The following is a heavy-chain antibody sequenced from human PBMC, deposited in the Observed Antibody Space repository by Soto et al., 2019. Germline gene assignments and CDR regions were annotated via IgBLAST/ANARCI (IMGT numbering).Heavy chain of an antibody. V-gene: IGHV4-4*02. CDR3: VRDSRTGCSSINCYMH. CDR2: IWHTGRP. CDR1: GDSLSNNHW. D-gene: IGHD2-15*01. Sequence: QLRESGPGLVQPSETLSLTCDVSGDSLSNNHWWSWVRQAPGKGLEWIGEIWHTGRPNYNPSLKSRVAISLDKSKNQFSLRLSSVTDAVTAVYYCVRDSRTGCSSINCYMHWGQGTLVTVSS. J-gene: IGHJ4*02.